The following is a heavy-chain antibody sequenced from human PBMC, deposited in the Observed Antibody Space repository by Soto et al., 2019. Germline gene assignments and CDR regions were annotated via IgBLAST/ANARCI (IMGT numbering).Heavy chain of an antibody. V-gene: IGHV1-69*01. CDR3: AINSYSGSYYPFDY. CDR1: GGTFSSYA. D-gene: IGHD1-26*01. Sequence: QVQLEQSGAGVKKPGSSVKVSCKASGGTFSSYAISWVRQAPGQGLEWMGGIIPIFGTANYAQKFQGRVTITADESTSTAYMELSSLRSEDTTVCYCAINSYSGSYYPFDYWGQGTLVTVSS. CDR2: IIPIFGTA. J-gene: IGHJ4*02.